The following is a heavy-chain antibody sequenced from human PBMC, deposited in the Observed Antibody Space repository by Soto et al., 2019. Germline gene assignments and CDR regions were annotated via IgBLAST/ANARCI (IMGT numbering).Heavy chain of an antibody. CDR2: INPATGAA. CDR3: ARGGGVGVAGSAAFDM. V-gene: IGHV1-2*02. J-gene: IGHJ3*02. D-gene: IGHD3-3*01. CDR1: GYPVTAYY. Sequence: QLHLVQSGAVVKKPGASVTVSCSASGYPVTAYYMHWVRQAPGRGLEWMGGINPATGAAKYTQTSQGRVTMTRDTSTSTVFMELSGLTFEDTAVFYCARGGGVGVAGSAAFDMWGQGTLVTVSS.